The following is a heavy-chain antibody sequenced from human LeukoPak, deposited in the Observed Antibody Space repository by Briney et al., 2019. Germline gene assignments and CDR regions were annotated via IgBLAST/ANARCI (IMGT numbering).Heavy chain of an antibody. D-gene: IGHD2-2*01. V-gene: IGHV4-61*02. J-gene: IGHJ2*01. CDR2: INTSWST. CDR3: ARGYCSSTSCPDFDL. Sequence: SETLSLTCTVSGGSISGGKYYWSWIRQPAGKGLEWIGRINTSWSTNYNPSFESRVTMSVDTSKNQFSLNLTSGTAADTAVYYCARGYCSSTSCPDFDLWGRGTLVTVSS. CDR1: GGSISGGKYY.